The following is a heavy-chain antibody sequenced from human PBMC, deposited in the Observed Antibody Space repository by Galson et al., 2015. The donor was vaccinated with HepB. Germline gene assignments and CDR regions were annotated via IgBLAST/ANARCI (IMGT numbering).Heavy chain of an antibody. D-gene: IGHD2-21*02. J-gene: IGHJ6*02. Sequence: ETLSLTCAVSGGSISSSSYYWGWIRQPPGKGLEWIGSIYYSGSTYYNPSLKSRVTISVDTSKNQFSLKLSSVTAAETAVYYCARSAVPGMDVWGQGTTVTVSS. V-gene: IGHV4-39*01. CDR2: IYYSGST. CDR3: ARSAVPGMDV. CDR1: GGSISSSSYY.